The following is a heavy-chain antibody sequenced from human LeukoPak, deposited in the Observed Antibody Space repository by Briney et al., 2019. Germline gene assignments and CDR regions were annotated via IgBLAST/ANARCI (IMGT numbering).Heavy chain of an antibody. CDR3: ARDRGQLVTSAPTYYFDY. CDR2: INPSGGST. J-gene: IGHJ4*02. Sequence: VKVSCKASGYTFTSYYMHWVRQAPGQGLEWMGIINPSGGSTSYAQKFQGRVTMTRDTSTSTVYMELSSLRSEDTAVYYCARDRGQLVTSAPTYYFDYWGQGTLVTVPS. V-gene: IGHV1-46*01. D-gene: IGHD6-6*01. CDR1: GYTFTSYY.